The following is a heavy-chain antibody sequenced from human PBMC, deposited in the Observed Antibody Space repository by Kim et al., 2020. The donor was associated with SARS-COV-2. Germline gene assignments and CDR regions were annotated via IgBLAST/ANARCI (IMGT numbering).Heavy chain of an antibody. CDR2: IYYSGST. Sequence: SETLSLTCTVSGGSISSSSYYWGWIRQPPGKGLEWIGSIYYSGSTYYNPSLKSRVTISVDTSKNQFSLKLSSVTAADTAVYYCAREARDSSLDWGQGTLVTVSS. CDR1: GGSISSSSYY. CDR3: AREARDSSLD. V-gene: IGHV4-39*07. D-gene: IGHD6-6*01. J-gene: IGHJ4*02.